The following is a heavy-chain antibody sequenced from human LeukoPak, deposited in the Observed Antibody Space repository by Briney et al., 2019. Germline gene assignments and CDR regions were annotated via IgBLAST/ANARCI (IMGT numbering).Heavy chain of an antibody. CDR2: ISGSGGST. CDR1: GFSFSSYG. V-gene: IGHV3-23*01. CDR3: GREIQAPGKTLEY. J-gene: IGHJ4*02. Sequence: PGGSLRLSCAASGFSFSSYGMSWVRQAPGKGLEWVSAISGSGGSTYYADSVKGRFTISRDNSKNTLYLQMNSLRGEDTAVYYCGREIQAPGKTLEYWGQGTLVTVSS.